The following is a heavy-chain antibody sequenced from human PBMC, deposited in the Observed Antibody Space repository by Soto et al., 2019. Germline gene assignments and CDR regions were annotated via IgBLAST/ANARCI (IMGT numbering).Heavy chain of an antibody. D-gene: IGHD6-13*01. CDR3: ARHRSTGWYEPTDY. J-gene: IGHJ4*02. CDR1: GDSISSYS. Sequence: QVQLQESGPGLVRPSETLSLTCTVSGDSISSYSWSWLRQPPGKGLEWIGYIYYSGSTDYNPSLKSRITISVDTSKNQVSLQLRSVTAADTAVYDCARHRSTGWYEPTDYWGQGTLVTVSS. CDR2: IYYSGST. V-gene: IGHV4-59*08.